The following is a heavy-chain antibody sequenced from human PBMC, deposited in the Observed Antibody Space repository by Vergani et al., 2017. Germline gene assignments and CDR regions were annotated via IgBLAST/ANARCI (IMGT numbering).Heavy chain of an antibody. D-gene: IGHD3-22*01. CDR1: GYSLTELT. CDR3: AILTDYYDSSGYYLDY. V-gene: IGHV1-24*01. CDR2: FDPEHGEV. Sequence: QVQLVQSGSEVRKPGASVKVSCQVSGYSLTELTIHWVRQAPGKGLEWMGGFDPEHGEVTFAHHIQGRVTMTEDRSTDTAYMELSSLRPEDTALYYCAILTDYYDSSGYYLDYGGQGTLVTVSS. J-gene: IGHJ4*02.